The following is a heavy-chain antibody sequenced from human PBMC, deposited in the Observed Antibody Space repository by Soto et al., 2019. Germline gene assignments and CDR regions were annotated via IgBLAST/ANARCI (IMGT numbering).Heavy chain of an antibody. Sequence: QLQLQESGPGLVKPSETLSLTCTVSGGSISSSSYYWGWIRQPPGKGLEWIGSIYYSGSTYYNPSLKSRVTISVDTSKNQFSLKLSSVTAADTAVYYCARRSLEGQSDYWGQGTLVTVSS. CDR3: ARRSLEGQSDY. CDR2: IYYSGST. D-gene: IGHD3-3*01. J-gene: IGHJ4*02. V-gene: IGHV4-39*01. CDR1: GGSISSSSYY.